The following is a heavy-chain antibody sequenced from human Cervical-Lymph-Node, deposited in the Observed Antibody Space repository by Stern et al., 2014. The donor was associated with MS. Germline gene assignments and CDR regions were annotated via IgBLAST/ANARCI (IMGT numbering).Heavy chain of an antibody. Sequence: QVQLGQSGAEVKKPGSSVKVSCKASGGTFSSQAISWVRQAPGQGLEWLGGIIPIFGAAHYAHKVQGRVTITADESTSTAYMELRSLRSEDTAVYYCARDEIGQTTTHYYYYGMDVWGQGTTVTVSS. CDR1: GGTFSSQA. CDR2: IIPIFGAA. D-gene: IGHD1-1*01. CDR3: ARDEIGQTTTHYYYYGMDV. J-gene: IGHJ6*02. V-gene: IGHV1-69*01.